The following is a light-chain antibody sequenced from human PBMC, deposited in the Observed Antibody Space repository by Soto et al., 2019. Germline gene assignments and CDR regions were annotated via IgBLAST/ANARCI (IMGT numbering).Light chain of an antibody. CDR2: DDS. CDR1: QSMNDW. V-gene: IGKV1-5*01. CDR3: LRYNAFSQT. J-gene: IGKJ1*01. Sequence: DIQMTQSPSTLSASIGDRVTITCRASQSMNDWLAWYQQKPGKAPKVLIYDDSSLQSGVPSRFSGSRSGTEVTLTIDSLQPDDVATYYCLRYNAFSQTFGQGTKVEI.